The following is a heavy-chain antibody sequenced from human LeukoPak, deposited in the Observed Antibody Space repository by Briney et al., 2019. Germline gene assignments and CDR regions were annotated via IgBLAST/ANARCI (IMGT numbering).Heavy chain of an antibody. Sequence: GASVTVSCKATGYNFTSYGISWVRQAPGQGLEWMGWTSAYNGNTNYAQKLQGRVTMTTDTSTSTAYMELRSLRSDDTAVYYCAKVHCISTNCNHIWTYFDYWGQGTLVTVSS. J-gene: IGHJ4*02. CDR2: TSAYNGNT. V-gene: IGHV1-18*01. CDR1: GYNFTSYG. D-gene: IGHD2-2*01. CDR3: AKVHCISTNCNHIWTYFDY.